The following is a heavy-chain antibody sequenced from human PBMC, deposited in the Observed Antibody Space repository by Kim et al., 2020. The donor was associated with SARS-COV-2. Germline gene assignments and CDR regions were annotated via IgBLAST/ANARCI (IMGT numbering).Heavy chain of an antibody. D-gene: IGHD2-15*01. Sequence: GGSLRLSCAASGFTFSRYWMTWVRQAPGKGLEWVANIKEDGSTEIYADSVKGRFTISRDNDKNSLYLQMNSLRAEDTAFYYCASGPDHGNYWGQGTLVTVSS. CDR2: IKEDGSTE. V-gene: IGHV3-7*01. CDR1: GFTFSRYW. CDR3: ASGPDHGNY. J-gene: IGHJ4*02.